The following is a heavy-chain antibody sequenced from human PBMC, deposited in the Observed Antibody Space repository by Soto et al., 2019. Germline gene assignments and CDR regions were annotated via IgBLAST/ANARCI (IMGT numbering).Heavy chain of an antibody. CDR2: ISWDGGST. J-gene: IGHJ5*02. CDR3: AGGGGDYNWFDP. Sequence: EVQLVASGGVVVQPGGSLRLSCAASGFTFDDYTMHWVRQAPGKGLEWVSLISWDGGSTYYADSVKGRFTISRDNSKNSLYLQMNSLRTEDTALYYCAGGGGDYNWFDPWGQGTLVTVSS. D-gene: IGHD4-17*01. V-gene: IGHV3-43*01. CDR1: GFTFDDYT.